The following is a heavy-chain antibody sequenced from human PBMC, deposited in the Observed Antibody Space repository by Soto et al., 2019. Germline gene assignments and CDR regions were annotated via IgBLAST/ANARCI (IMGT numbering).Heavy chain of an antibody. Sequence: GESLKISCKGSGYSFTSYWIGWVRQMPGKGLEWMGIIYPGDSDTRYSPSFQGQVTISADKSISTAYLQWSSLKASDTATYYCARLRNLAAAGTGGMDVWGQGTTVTVSS. CDR3: ARLRNLAAAGTGGMDV. D-gene: IGHD6-13*01. CDR2: IYPGDSDT. CDR1: GYSFTSYW. J-gene: IGHJ6*02. V-gene: IGHV5-51*01.